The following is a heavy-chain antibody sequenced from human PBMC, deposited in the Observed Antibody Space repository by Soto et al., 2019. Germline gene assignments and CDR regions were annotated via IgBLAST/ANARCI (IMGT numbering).Heavy chain of an antibody. D-gene: IGHD2-15*01. Sequence: GGSLRLSCTASGFTFGDYAMSWFRQAPGKGLEWVGFIRSKAYGGTTEYAASVKGRFTISRDDSKSIAYLQMNSLKTEDTAVYYCTREGSPRLDGVVVAAIDYWGQGTLVTVSS. V-gene: IGHV3-49*03. J-gene: IGHJ4*02. CDR1: GFTFGDYA. CDR2: IRSKAYGGTT. CDR3: TREGSPRLDGVVVAAIDY.